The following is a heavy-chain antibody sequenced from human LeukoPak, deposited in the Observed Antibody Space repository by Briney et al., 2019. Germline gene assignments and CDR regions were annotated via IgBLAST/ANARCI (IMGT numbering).Heavy chain of an antibody. D-gene: IGHD3-16*01. J-gene: IGHJ4*02. CDR3: ARKWVAGDFDY. CDR2: INHSGST. CDR1: GGSFSGYY. V-gene: IGHV4-34*01. Sequence: SETLSLTCALYGGSFSGYYWSWIRQPPGKGLEWIGEINHSGSTNYNPSLKSRVTISVDTSKNQFSLKLSSVTAADTAVYYCARKWVAGDFDYWGQGTLVTVSS.